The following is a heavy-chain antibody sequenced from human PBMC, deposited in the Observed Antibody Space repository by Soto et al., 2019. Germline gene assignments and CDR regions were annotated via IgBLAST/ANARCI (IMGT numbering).Heavy chain of an antibody. CDR3: ARRHYFCGECPLHPAYFHAIDV. V-gene: IGHV5-51*01. Sequence: PGESLKISCKGSGYIFTDHCIVWVRQMAGKGLEWVGIICPGYSNIIYSPSVQGQVTISADMSISTAYLQWSSLKASDTAIYYCARRHYFCGECPLHPAYFHAIDVWGQGP. D-gene: IGHD2-21*01. CDR2: ICPGYSNI. CDR1: GYIFTDHC. J-gene: IGHJ6*02.